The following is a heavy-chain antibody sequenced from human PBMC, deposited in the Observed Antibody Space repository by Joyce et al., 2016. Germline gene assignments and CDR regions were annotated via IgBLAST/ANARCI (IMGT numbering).Heavy chain of an antibody. J-gene: IGHJ3*02. CDR2: INAADGNT. CDR3: ASGSFRDAFDI. Sequence: QVQLVQSGAEVKKPGASVTLSCKTSGYSFSNYAMHWVRQAPGQRPEWMGWINAADGNTKYSQNFQGRGNISRDTSATTGYMELSSLKLEDTAVYYCASGSFRDAFDIWDQGTMVTVSS. D-gene: IGHD3-10*01. CDR1: GYSFSNYA. V-gene: IGHV1-3*01.